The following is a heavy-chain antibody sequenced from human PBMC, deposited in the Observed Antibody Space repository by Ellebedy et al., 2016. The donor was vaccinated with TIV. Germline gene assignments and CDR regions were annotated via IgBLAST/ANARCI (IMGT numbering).Heavy chain of an antibody. CDR2: ISGDGSST. CDR3: AKDIDAVAALYFDY. V-gene: IGHV3-43*02. J-gene: IGHJ4*02. D-gene: IGHD6-19*01. Sequence: GESLKISCAASGFTFSSYEMNWVRQAPGKGLEWVSVISGDGSSTKYADSMKGRFTISRDNSKNSLYLQMNSLRTEDTALYYCAKDIDAVAALYFDYWGQGTLVTVSS. CDR1: GFTFSSYE.